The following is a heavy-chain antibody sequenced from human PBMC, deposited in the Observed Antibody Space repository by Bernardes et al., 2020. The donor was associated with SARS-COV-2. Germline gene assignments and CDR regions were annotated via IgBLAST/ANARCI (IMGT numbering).Heavy chain of an antibody. D-gene: IGHD3-3*01. CDR1: GGSFSGYF. V-gene: IGHV4-34*01. CDR3: AGWPLFGVELDY. Sequence: SETLSLTCAVYGGSFSGYFWSWIRQPPRKGLERIGEVTHRDSTTYAPSLKSRVTISVALATNQFPLNLKHVTAADTAVYYCAGWPLFGVELDYLGQGTRVTVSS. CDR2: VTHRDST. J-gene: IGHJ4*02.